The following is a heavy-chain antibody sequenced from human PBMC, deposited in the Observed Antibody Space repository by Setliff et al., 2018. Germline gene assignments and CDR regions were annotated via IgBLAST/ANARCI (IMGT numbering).Heavy chain of an antibody. D-gene: IGHD1-26*01. CDR2: IIPIFGTA. J-gene: IGHJ4*02. V-gene: IGHV1-69*13. Sequence: SVKVSCKASGGTFSSYGISWVRQAPGQGLEWMGGIIPIFGTANYAQKFQGRVTITADESTSTAYMELSSLRSEDTAVYYCARVSRTIVGARGFDYWDQGTLVTVSS. CDR3: ARVSRTIVGARGFDY. CDR1: GGTFSSYG.